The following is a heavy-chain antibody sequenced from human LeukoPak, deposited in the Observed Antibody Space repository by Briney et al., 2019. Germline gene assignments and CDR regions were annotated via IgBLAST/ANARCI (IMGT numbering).Heavy chain of an antibody. CDR2: IYTSGST. CDR1: GGSISSGGYY. Sequence: SETLSLTCTVSGGSISSGGYYWSWIRQPAGKGLEWIGRIYTSGSTNYNPSLKSRVTMSVDTSKNQFSLKLSSVTAADTAVYYCARSCSSTSCSRGFDPWGQGTLVTVSS. D-gene: IGHD2-2*01. CDR3: ARSCSSTSCSRGFDP. V-gene: IGHV4-61*02. J-gene: IGHJ5*02.